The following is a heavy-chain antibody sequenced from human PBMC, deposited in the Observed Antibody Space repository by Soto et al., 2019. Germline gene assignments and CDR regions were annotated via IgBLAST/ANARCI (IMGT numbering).Heavy chain of an antibody. CDR1: GGTFSSYA. CDR3: ARGGSSSSGLDY. Sequence: QVQLVQSGAEVKKPGSSVKVSCKASGGTFSSYAISWVRQAPGQGLEWMGGIIPIFGTANYAQKFQGRVTITEHAPTSTAYMEMSSLRVEDTAVYYGARGGSSSSGLDYWGQGTLVTVSS. J-gene: IGHJ4*02. CDR2: IIPIFGTA. D-gene: IGHD6-6*01. V-gene: IGHV1-69*12.